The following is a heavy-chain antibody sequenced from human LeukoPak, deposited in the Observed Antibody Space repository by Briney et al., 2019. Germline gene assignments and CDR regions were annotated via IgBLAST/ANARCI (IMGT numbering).Heavy chain of an antibody. CDR2: INPNSGGT. D-gene: IGHD4-17*01. V-gene: IGHV1-2*02. CDR1: GYTFTGYY. Sequence: ASVKVSCKASGYTFTGYYMHWVRQAPGQGLGWMGWINPNSGGTNYAQKFQGRVTMTRDTSTSTAYMELSRLRSDDTAVYYCARDLSDYGDYVGRIDYWGQGTLVTVSS. J-gene: IGHJ4*02. CDR3: ARDLSDYGDYVGRIDY.